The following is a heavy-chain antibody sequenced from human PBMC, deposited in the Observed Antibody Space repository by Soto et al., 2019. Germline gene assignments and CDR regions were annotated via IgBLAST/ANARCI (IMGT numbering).Heavy chain of an antibody. CDR1: GGSISSYY. J-gene: IGHJ4*02. CDR2: IYYSGST. V-gene: IGHV4-59*01. D-gene: IGHD6-25*01. Sequence: TSETLSLTCTVSGGSISSYYWSWIRQPPGKGLEWIGYIYYSGSTNYNPSLKSRVTISVDTSKNQFSLKLSSVTAAGTAVYYCARAPGRPFDYWGQGTLVTVSS. CDR3: ARAPGRPFDY.